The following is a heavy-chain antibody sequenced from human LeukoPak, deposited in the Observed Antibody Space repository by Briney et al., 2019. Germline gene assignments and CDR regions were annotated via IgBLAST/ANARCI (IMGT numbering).Heavy chain of an antibody. V-gene: IGHV1-2*06. J-gene: IGHJ4*02. CDR3: ATDAYYDSSGSYPNDY. D-gene: IGHD3-22*01. Sequence: ASVKVSCKASGYMFTGYYMHWVRQAPGQGLEWMGRINPTSGGANYAQKFQGRVTMTRDTSISTAYMELSRLISDDTAVYYCATDAYYDSSGSYPNDYWGQGTLVTVSS. CDR2: INPTSGGA. CDR1: GYMFTGYY.